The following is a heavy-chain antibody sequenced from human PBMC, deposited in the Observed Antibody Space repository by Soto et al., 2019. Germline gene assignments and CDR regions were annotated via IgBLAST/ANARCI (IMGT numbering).Heavy chain of an antibody. CDR2: ISSSGDTT. D-gene: IGHD2-21*02. J-gene: IGHJ4*02. Sequence: VQLVESGGGLVSPGGSLTLSCVGSGFRFSDHSMHWVRRAPGTGLQWLSYISSSGDTTHYADSVRGRFTVSRVNAKNSVFLRMDSLRDDDTAMYYCARLPKGSLVTAWGQGTLVTVSS. CDR1: GFRFSDHS. CDR3: ARLPKGSLVTA. V-gene: IGHV3-48*02.